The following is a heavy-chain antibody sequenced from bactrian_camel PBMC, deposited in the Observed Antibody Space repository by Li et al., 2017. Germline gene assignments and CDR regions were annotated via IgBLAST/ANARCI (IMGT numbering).Heavy chain of an antibody. D-gene: IGHD3*01. J-gene: IGHJ6*01. CDR3: AAGPLHKSMAAIQVLGSDDFAY. V-gene: IGHV3-3*01. CDR2: ISVVGTT. CDR1: GYTVSRLC. Sequence: HVQLVESGGGSVQAGGSLRLSCAASGYTVSRLCMGWFRQAPGKEREFVARISVVGTTDTADSVKGRFTISRGNADNTLYLQMNNLKVEDTAMYYCAAGPLHKSMAAIQVLGSDDFAYWGQGTQVTVS.